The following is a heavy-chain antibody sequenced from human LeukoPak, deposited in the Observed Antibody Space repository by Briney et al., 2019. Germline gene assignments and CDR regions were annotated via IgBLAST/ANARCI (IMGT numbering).Heavy chain of an antibody. V-gene: IGHV3-48*03. D-gene: IGHD2-2*01. CDR1: GFTLSSYE. CDR2: ISRSGGTI. CDR3: AICQDIGTVPVAMPFDY. J-gene: IGHJ4*02. Sequence: GGSLRLSCVASGFTLSSYERNSVRQAPGKGLEWVSHISRSGGTIFYADSVKGRFTISRDDAKNSLYLQMNSLRAEDMTADYCAICQDIGTVPVAMPFDYWGQGSLVIVSS.